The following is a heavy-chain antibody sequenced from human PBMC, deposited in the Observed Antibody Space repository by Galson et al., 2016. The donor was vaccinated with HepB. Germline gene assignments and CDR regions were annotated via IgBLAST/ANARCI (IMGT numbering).Heavy chain of an antibody. V-gene: IGHV4-61*01. CDR2: IYYSGTA. Sequence: SETLSLTCTVSGGSVSSGSHYWSWIRQPPGKGLEWIGFIYYSGTAIYNPSLESRVTLSVDTSKNQFSLNLRSVTAADTAFYYCARVPFAVTASYFDYWGQGTLVTVSS. D-gene: IGHD2-21*02. CDR1: GGSVSSGSHY. J-gene: IGHJ4*02. CDR3: ARVPFAVTASYFDY.